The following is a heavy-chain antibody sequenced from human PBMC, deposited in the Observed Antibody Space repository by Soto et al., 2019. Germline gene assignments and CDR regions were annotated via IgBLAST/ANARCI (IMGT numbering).Heavy chain of an antibody. Sequence: GGSLRLSCAASGFTFSSYAMSWVRQAPGKGLEWVSAISGSGGSTYYADSVKGRFTISRDNSKNTLYLQMNSLRAEDTAVYYCAKGFLIQEGGYYFDYWGQGTLVTVSS. CDR1: GFTFSSYA. J-gene: IGHJ4*02. D-gene: IGHD1-26*01. CDR2: ISGSGGST. V-gene: IGHV3-23*01. CDR3: AKGFLIQEGGYYFDY.